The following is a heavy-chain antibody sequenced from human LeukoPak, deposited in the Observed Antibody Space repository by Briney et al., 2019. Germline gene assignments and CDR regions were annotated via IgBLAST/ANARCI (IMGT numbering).Heavy chain of an antibody. CDR2: INPSGGST. CDR1: GYTFTSYY. J-gene: IGHJ4*02. D-gene: IGHD3-22*01. Sequence: ASVKVSCKASGYTFTSYYMHWVRQAPGQGLEWMGIINPSGGSTSYAQKFQGRVTMTRDTSTSTVYMELSSLRSEDTAMYYCARYYYDSSGYYYFDYWGQGTLVTVSS. V-gene: IGHV1-46*01. CDR3: ARYYYDSSGYYYFDY.